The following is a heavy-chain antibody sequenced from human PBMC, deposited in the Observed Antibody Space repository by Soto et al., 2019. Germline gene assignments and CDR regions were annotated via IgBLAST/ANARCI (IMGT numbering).Heavy chain of an antibody. CDR1: GFTFSTFW. CDR3: GGVGGSLDI. D-gene: IGHD3-16*01. Sequence: EVELVESGGGLVQPGGSLRLSCAAAGFTFSTFWMSWVRQAPGKGLEWVANIKGDGSDRRYVDSLKGRFTISRDNAKNSLYLQLNSLKVGDTAMYYCGGVGGSLDIWGQGTMVTVSS. CDR2: IKGDGSDR. V-gene: IGHV3-7*04. J-gene: IGHJ3*02.